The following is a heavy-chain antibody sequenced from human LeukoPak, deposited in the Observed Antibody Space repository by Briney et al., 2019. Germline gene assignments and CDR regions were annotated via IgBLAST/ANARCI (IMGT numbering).Heavy chain of an antibody. Sequence: SETLSLTCTVSGGSISSYYWSWIRQPPGKGLEWIGYIYTSGSTNYNPSLKSRVTISVDTSKNQFSLKLSSVTAAGTAVYYCARHYYMDVWGKGTTVTVSS. J-gene: IGHJ6*03. CDR1: GGSISSYY. CDR3: ARHYYMDV. CDR2: IYTSGST. V-gene: IGHV4-4*09.